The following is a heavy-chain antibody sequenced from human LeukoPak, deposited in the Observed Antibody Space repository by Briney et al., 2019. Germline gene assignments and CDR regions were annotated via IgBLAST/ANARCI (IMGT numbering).Heavy chain of an antibody. CDR3: ARTTKDEKWLWVY. CDR1: GGSISSYY. V-gene: IGHV4-59*01. J-gene: IGHJ4*02. Sequence: SETLSLTCTVSGGSISSYYWSWIRQPPGKGLEWIGYIYYSGSTNYNPSLKSRVTIPVDTSKNQFSLKLSSVTAADTAVYYCARTTKDEKWLWVYWGQGTLVTVSS. D-gene: IGHD3-22*01. CDR2: IYYSGST.